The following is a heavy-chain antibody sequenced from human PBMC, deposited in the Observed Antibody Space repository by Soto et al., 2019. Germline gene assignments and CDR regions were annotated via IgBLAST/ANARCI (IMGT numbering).Heavy chain of an antibody. Sequence: SGPTLVNPTQTLTLTCTFSGFSLSTSGGGVGWIRQPPGKALEWLALIYWNDDKRYSPSLKSRLTITKDTSKNQVVLTMTNMNPVDTATYYCAHSPFYASSGYPDYWGQGTLVTVSS. CDR3: AHSPFYASSGYPDY. D-gene: IGHD3-22*01. V-gene: IGHV2-5*01. J-gene: IGHJ4*02. CDR2: IYWNDDK. CDR1: GFSLSTSGGG.